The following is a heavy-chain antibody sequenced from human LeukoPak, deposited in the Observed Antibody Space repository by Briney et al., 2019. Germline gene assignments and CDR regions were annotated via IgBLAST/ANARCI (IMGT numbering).Heavy chain of an antibody. CDR3: ARDRGSSGLSPLDY. D-gene: IGHD6-19*01. CDR1: GGSISSGDYY. J-gene: IGHJ4*02. Sequence: SQTLSLTCTVSGGSISSGDYYCSWLRQPPGKGLEWIGYIYYSGSTYYNPSLKSRVTISVDTSKNQFSLKLSTVTAADTAVYYCARDRGSSGLSPLDYWGQGTLVTVSS. CDR2: IYYSGST. V-gene: IGHV4-30-4*01.